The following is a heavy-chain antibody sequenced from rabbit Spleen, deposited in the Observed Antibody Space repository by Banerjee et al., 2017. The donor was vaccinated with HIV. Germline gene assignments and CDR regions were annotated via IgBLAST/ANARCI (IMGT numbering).Heavy chain of an antibody. CDR1: GVSLHDKDV. V-gene: IGHV1S45*01. D-gene: IGHD6-1*01. Sequence: EQLEESGGGLVQPEGSLTLTCKASGVSLHDKDVMCWVRQAPGKGLEWIACINIVTGKPVYATWASGRFTISRTSSTTVTLRMTSLTAADTATYFCARDLARYVGYGYATLWGQGTLVTVS. J-gene: IGHJ3*01. CDR2: INIVTGKP. CDR3: ARDLARYVGYGYATL.